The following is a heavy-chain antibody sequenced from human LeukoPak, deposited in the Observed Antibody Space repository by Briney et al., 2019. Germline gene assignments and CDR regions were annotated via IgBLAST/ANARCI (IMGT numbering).Heavy chain of an antibody. CDR3: ASPSPSGASVDY. CDR2: IYYSGST. J-gene: IGHJ4*02. V-gene: IGHV4-39*01. CDR1: GGSISSSSYY. Sequence: SETLSLTCTVSGGSISSSSYYWGWIRQPPGKGLEWIGSIYYSGSTYYNPSLKSRVTISVDTSKNQFSLKLSSVTAADTAVYYCASPSPSGASVDYWGQGTLVTVSS. D-gene: IGHD3-10*01.